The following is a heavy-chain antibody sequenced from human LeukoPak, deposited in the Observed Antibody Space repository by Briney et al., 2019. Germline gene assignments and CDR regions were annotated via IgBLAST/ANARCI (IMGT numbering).Heavy chain of an antibody. V-gene: IGHV3-66*01. Sequence: GGSLRLSCAASGFTFSSYAMSWVRQAPGKGLEWVSVIHPGGTIYYADSVKGTFTISRDNSKNTLYLEMNTLRVEDTAVYYCAMYSSAWYAVYWGQGTLVTVSS. CDR3: AMYSSAWYAVY. J-gene: IGHJ4*02. D-gene: IGHD6-19*01. CDR1: GFTFSSYA. CDR2: IHPGGTI.